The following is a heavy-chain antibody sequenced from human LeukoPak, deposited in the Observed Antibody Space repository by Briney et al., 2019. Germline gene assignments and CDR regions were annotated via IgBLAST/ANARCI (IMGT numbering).Heavy chain of an antibody. CDR1: GFTFSNYA. D-gene: IGHD3-9*01. CDR2: IVGSGGST. V-gene: IGHV3-23*01. CDR3: AKWGDYDILTGYYDSDY. J-gene: IGHJ4*02. Sequence: TGGSLRLSCAASGFTFSNYAMSWVRQAPGKGLEWLSAIVGSGGSTYYADSVKGRFPISRDNPKNTLYLQMNSLRVEDTAVYYCAKWGDYDILTGYYDSDYWGQGTLVTVSS.